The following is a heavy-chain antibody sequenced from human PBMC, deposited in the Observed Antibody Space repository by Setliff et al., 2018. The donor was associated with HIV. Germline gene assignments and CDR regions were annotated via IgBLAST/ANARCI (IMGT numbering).Heavy chain of an antibody. V-gene: IGHV1-18*01. Sequence: ASVKVSCKASGYTFTSYGISWVRQATGQGLEWMGWISAYNGNTNYAQKFQGRVTMTTDTTTTTAYMELRSLRSDDTAVYYCARDRSIIMTFGGGNDAFDIWGQGTMVTVSS. CDR2: ISAYNGNT. J-gene: IGHJ3*02. CDR1: GYTFTSYG. CDR3: ARDRSIIMTFGGGNDAFDI. D-gene: IGHD3-16*01.